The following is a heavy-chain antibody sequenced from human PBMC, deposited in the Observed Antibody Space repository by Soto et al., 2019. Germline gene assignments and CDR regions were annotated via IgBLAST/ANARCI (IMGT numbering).Heavy chain of an antibody. CDR2: IIPIFGTA. CDR3: ARVIWADYGGNSDWFDP. J-gene: IGHJ5*02. Sequence: QVQRVQSGAEVKKPGSSVKVSCKASGGTFSSYAISWVRQAPGQGLEWMGGIIPIFGTANYAQKFQGRVTITADESTSTAYMELSSLRSEDTAVYYCARVIWADYGGNSDWFDPWGQGTLVTVSS. V-gene: IGHV1-69*01. CDR1: GGTFSSYA. D-gene: IGHD4-17*01.